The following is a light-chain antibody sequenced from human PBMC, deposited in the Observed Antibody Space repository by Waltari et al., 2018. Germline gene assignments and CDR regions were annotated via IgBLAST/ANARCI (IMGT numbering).Light chain of an antibody. Sequence: QSVLTQPPSASATPGQRVTISCSGSSSNIGNNFVDWYQHLPGTAPKLLSYRNVQRPQGVPDRFSGSKAGTSASLSISGLRSEDEADYYCAAWDDSLNGLLFGGGTKLTVL. J-gene: IGLJ2*01. CDR1: SSNIGNNF. V-gene: IGLV1-47*01. CDR3: AAWDDSLNGLL. CDR2: RNV.